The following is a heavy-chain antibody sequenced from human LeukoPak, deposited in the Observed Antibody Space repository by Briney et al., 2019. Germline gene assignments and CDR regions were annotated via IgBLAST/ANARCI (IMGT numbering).Heavy chain of an antibody. V-gene: IGHV3-21*01. Sequence: WIRQSPGKGLEWVSSISSSSSYIYYADSVKGRFTISRDNAKNSLYLQMNSLRAEDTAVYYCARDSRFGESAGYWGQGTLVTVSS. J-gene: IGHJ4*02. CDR3: ARDSRFGESAGY. D-gene: IGHD3-10*01. CDR2: ISSSSSYI.